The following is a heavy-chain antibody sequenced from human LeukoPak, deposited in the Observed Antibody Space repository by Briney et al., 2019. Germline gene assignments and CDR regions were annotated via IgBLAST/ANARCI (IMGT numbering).Heavy chain of an antibody. CDR3: AKRRYYYDSSGYQVCGMDV. CDR2: ISGSGGST. D-gene: IGHD3-22*01. Sequence: PGRSLRLSCAASGFTFSSYAMSWVRQAPGKGLEWVSAISGSGGSTYYADSVKGRFTISRDNSKNTLYLQMNSLRAEDTAVYYCAKRRYYYDSSGYQVCGMDVWGQGTTVTVSS. J-gene: IGHJ6*02. V-gene: IGHV3-23*01. CDR1: GFTFSSYA.